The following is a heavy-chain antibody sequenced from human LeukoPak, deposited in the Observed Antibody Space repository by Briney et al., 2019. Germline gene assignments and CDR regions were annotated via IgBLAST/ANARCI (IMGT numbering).Heavy chain of an antibody. D-gene: IGHD3-22*01. CDR3: ARSGNTMIVVAAYGYYYGLDV. CDR1: GGTFSSYA. V-gene: IGHV1-69*13. J-gene: IGHJ6*02. CDR2: IIPIFGTA. Sequence: SVRVSCKASGGTFSSYAISWVRQAPGKGLEWMGGIIPIFGTANYAQKFQGRGTITADESTSTAYMELSSLRSEDTAVYYCARSGNTMIVVAAYGYYYGLDVWGQGTMVTVSS.